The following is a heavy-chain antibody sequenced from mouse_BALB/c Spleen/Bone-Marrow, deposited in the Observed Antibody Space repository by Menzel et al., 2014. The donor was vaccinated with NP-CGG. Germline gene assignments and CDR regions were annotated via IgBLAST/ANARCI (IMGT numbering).Heavy chain of an antibody. CDR2: INPYNDGI. CDR3: ASGTPATSYYALDY. CDR1: GFTFTRYV. V-gene: IGHV1-14*01. J-gene: IGHJ4*01. Sequence: LVESGPELVKPGASVKMSCKASGFTFTRYVIHWVRQKPGQGLEWIGYINPYNDGIKYNEKFKGKATLTSDKSSSTAYMELSSLTSEDSAVYYCASGTPATSYYALDYWGQGTSVTVSS. D-gene: IGHD1-2*01.